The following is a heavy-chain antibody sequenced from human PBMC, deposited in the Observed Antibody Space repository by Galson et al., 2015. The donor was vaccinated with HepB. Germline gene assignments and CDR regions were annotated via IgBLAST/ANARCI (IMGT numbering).Heavy chain of an antibody. J-gene: IGHJ4*02. Sequence: ETLSLPCTVPGGSISSYYWRWNRHPPGKGLEWSGYFYYSGRTNYKPSPKSRVTISVDMSKNQFSLKLSSVTAADTTVYYGARHQGSSWYWLDYWGQGTLVTVSS. V-gene: IGHV4-59*08. CDR3: ARHQGSSWYWLDY. CDR2: FYYSGRT. CDR1: GGSISSYY. D-gene: IGHD6-13*01.